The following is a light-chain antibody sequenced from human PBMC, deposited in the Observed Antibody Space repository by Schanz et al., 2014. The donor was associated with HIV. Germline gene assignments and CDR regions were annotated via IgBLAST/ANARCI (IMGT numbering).Light chain of an antibody. CDR3: QQYSDWPPST. CDR1: QSISNTY. CDR2: GAF. J-gene: IGKJ2*01. V-gene: IGKV3-15*01. Sequence: EIVLTQSPGSLSLSPGERATLSCRASQSISNTYLAWYQHKPGQAPRLLIYGAFTRATGIPVRFSGRGSGTEFTITISGLQSEDFALYYCQQYSDWPPSTFGQGTKVEIK.